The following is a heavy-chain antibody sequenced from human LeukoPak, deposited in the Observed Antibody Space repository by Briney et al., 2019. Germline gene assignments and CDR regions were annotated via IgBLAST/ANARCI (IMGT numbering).Heavy chain of an antibody. CDR2: IPGSGDST. CDR1: GFTFSSYA. J-gene: IGHJ4*02. V-gene: IGHV3-23*01. CDR3: ARSPAEWEQLYYFDY. Sequence: GGSLRLSCAASGFTFSSYAMYWVRQAPGRGLEWVSAIPGSGDSTYYADSVKGRFAISRDNTNNTLYLQMNSLRAEDTAVYYCARSPAEWEQLYYFDYWGQGTLVTVSS. D-gene: IGHD1-26*01.